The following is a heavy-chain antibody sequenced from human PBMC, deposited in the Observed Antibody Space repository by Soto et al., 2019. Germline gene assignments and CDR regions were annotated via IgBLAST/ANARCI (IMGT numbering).Heavy chain of an antibody. Sequence: QEQLVESGGALVKPGGSLRLSCAASGFPFSDYYMSWIRQAPGQGLQWLAYIDGSSEYLNYAESVKGRFTISRDNAKNLLYLQMSGLRAEDTAIYYCARDLYSSSSNYFNFWGQGTLVTVSS. CDR3: ARDLYSSSSNYFNF. J-gene: IGHJ4*02. D-gene: IGHD3-10*01. CDR2: IDGSSEYL. CDR1: GFPFSDYY. V-gene: IGHV3-11*06.